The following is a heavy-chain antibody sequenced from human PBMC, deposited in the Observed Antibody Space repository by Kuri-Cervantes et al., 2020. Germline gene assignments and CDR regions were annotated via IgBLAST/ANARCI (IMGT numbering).Heavy chain of an antibody. Sequence: GGSLRLSCAASGISFSTTVMSWGRQTPGKALEWVSTIDSPNPGTYYADSVKGRFTISRDNSKNTLYLQMNGLRVEDTAVYYCGEVSGPPLGWGQGTLVTVSS. CDR3: GEVSGPPLG. V-gene: IGHV3-23*01. CDR2: IDSPNPGT. D-gene: IGHD3-3*01. J-gene: IGHJ4*02. CDR1: GISFSTTV.